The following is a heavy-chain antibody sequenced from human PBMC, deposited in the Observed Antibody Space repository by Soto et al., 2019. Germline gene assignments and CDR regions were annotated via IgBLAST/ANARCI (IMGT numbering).Heavy chain of an antibody. D-gene: IGHD2-21*01. CDR1: GSSLSDNY. Sequence: XETLSLTCSVDGSSLSDNYCNWLRQPPGKGLEWIGEINHSGNTNYNPSLRSRVTISIDTSKNQLSLNLRSVSAADTAVYYCARGRGEFDDWGQGTPVTVSS. V-gene: IGHV4-34*01. CDR3: ARGRGEFDD. J-gene: IGHJ5*02. CDR2: INHSGNT.